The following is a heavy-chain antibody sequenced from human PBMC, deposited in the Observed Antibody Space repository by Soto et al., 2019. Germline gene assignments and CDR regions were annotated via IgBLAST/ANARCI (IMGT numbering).Heavy chain of an antibody. CDR2: IYYSRST. Sequence: SETLSLTCSVSGCTINSSSYFWGRVRQPTGKGLEWIGSIYYSRSTYYNPSLRSRVTISVDTSNNQFSLKLSSVTAADTAVFYCARHYSSGSRNWFDPWGQGTLVTVSS. J-gene: IGHJ5*02. D-gene: IGHD6-19*01. CDR3: ARHYSSGSRNWFDP. CDR1: GCTINSSSYF. V-gene: IGHV4-39*01.